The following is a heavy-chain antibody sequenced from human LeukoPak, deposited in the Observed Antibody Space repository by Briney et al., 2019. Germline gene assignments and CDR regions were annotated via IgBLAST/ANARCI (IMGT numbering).Heavy chain of an antibody. CDR2: IHYSGST. Sequence: SETLSLTCSVSGVSITTSYWSWIRQPPGKGLEWIGFIHYSGSTNYNTSLKSRATISADTSNNQFSLKVPSVTAADTAVYYCARGYYDSSGYSNTFDIWGQGTTVTVSS. D-gene: IGHD3-22*01. V-gene: IGHV4-59*01. CDR1: GVSITTSY. CDR3: ARGYYDSSGYSNTFDI. J-gene: IGHJ3*02.